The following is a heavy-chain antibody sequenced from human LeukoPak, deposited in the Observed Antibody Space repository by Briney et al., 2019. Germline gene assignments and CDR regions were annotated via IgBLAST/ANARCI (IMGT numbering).Heavy chain of an antibody. J-gene: IGHJ4*02. V-gene: IGHV3-21*01. D-gene: IGHD2-8*01. CDR1: GFTLSSYS. CDR3: ARVKTVLIKYFDY. Sequence: GGSLRLSCAASGFTLSSYSMNWVRQAPGKGLEWVSSISSSSSYIYYADSVKGRFTISRGNAKNSLYLQMNSLRAEDTAVYYCARVKTVLIKYFDYWGQGTLVTVSS. CDR2: ISSSSSYI.